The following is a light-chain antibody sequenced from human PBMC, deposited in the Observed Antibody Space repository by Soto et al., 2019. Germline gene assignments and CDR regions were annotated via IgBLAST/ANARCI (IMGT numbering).Light chain of an antibody. Sequence: QSALTQPASVSGSPGQSITISCTGISRDVGNYNYVSWYQHHPGKAPKLMIYEVSNRPSGVSNRFSGSKSGNTASLTISGLQAEDEADYYCNSYATTTWVFGGGTQLTVL. J-gene: IGLJ3*02. CDR3: NSYATTTWV. CDR2: EVS. V-gene: IGLV2-14*01. CDR1: SRDVGNYNY.